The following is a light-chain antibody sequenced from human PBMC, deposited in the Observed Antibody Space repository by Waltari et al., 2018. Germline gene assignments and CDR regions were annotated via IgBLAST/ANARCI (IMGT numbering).Light chain of an antibody. CDR3: HQRSSWPLT. Sequence: IVLTQSPVTLSLSPGERAPLSCRASQSVFNYLAWYQQKPGQAPRLLIYDTSNRATGIPDRFSASGSGTDFTLTISRLEPEDFAVYYCHQRSSWPLTFGGGTKVEIK. J-gene: IGKJ4*01. CDR1: QSVFNY. CDR2: DTS. V-gene: IGKV3-11*01.